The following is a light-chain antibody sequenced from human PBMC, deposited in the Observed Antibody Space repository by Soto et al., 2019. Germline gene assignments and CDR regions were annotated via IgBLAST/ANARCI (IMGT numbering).Light chain of an antibody. Sequence: QSVLTQPPSASASLGASVTLTYTLSSGSSNYKVDWYQQRPGKGPRFVMRVGTGGIVGSKGDGIPDRFSVLGSGLNRYLTIKNIQEEDESDYHCGADHGSGSNPMWVFGGGTKLTVL. V-gene: IGLV9-49*01. CDR3: GADHGSGSNPMWV. CDR1: SGSSNYK. J-gene: IGLJ2*01. CDR2: VGTGGIVG.